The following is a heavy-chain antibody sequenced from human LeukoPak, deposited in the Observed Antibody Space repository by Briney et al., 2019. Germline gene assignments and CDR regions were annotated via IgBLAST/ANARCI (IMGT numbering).Heavy chain of an antibody. J-gene: IGHJ4*02. CDR1: GLTFNSYA. CDR3: AKDSGTHLSYQHVFDY. V-gene: IGHV3-30*02. CDR2: IWYDGINK. Sequence: PGGSLRLSCAASGLTFNSYAMHWVRQIPGKGLEWVAFIWYDGINKHYADSVKGRFTISRDNSKNTVFLQMNSLRADDTAIYYCAKDSGTHLSYQHVFDYWGQGTLVTVSS. D-gene: IGHD1-26*01.